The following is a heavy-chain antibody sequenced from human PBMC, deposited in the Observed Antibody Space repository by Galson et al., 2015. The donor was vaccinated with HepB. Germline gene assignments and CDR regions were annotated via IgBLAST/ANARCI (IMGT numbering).Heavy chain of an antibody. CDR3: ARYNGGSALDY. D-gene: IGHD1-14*01. CDR2: VWFDGSKE. V-gene: IGHV3-33*01. CDR1: GFTYSNYG. Sequence: SLRLYCAESGFTYSNYGMHWVRQAPGKGLEWMAVVWFDGSKEFYAESVKGRLTISRDNFKNTLYLQMNSLRAEDTAVYYCARYNGGSALDYWGQGTLVTVSS. J-gene: IGHJ4*02.